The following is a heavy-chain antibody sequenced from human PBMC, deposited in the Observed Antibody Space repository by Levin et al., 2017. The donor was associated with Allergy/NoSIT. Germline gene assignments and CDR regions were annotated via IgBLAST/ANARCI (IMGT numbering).Heavy chain of an antibody. CDR2: IIPILGIA. Sequence: KISCKASGGTFSSYAITWVRQAPGQGIEWLGRIIPILGIANYAQKFQGRVTITADTSTSTAYMELNSLRSEDTAMYYCARDDIAAGNVFDSWGQGTMVTVAS. V-gene: IGHV1-69*04. D-gene: IGHD6-13*01. CDR1: GGTFSSYA. J-gene: IGHJ3*02. CDR3: ARDDIAAGNVFDS.